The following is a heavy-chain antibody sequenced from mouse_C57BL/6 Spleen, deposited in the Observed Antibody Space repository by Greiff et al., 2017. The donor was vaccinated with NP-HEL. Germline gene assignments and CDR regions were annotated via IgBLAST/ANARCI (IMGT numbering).Heavy chain of an antibody. CDR2: INPYNGGT. V-gene: IGHV1-19*01. J-gene: IGHJ4*01. CDR1: GYTFTDYY. Sequence: EVQLQQSGPVLVKPGASVKMSCKASGYTFTDYYMNWVKQSHGKSLEWIGVINPYNGGTSYNQKFKGKATLTVDKSSSTAYMELNSLTSEDSAVYYCARGDSSGYYAMDYWGQGTSVTVSS. D-gene: IGHD3-2*02. CDR3: ARGDSSGYYAMDY.